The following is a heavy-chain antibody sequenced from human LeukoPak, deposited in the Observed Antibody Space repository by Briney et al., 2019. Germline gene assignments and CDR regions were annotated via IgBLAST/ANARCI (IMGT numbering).Heavy chain of an antibody. J-gene: IGHJ4*02. D-gene: IGHD4-23*01. CDR1: GGSISSYY. CDR3: AREGYGGSFDY. CDR2: INHSGST. Sequence: SETLSLTCTVSGGSISSYYWSWIRQPPGKGLEWIGEINHSGSTNYNPSLKSRVTISVDTSKNQFSLKLSSVTAADTAVYYCAREGYGGSFDYWGQGTLVTVSS. V-gene: IGHV4-34*01.